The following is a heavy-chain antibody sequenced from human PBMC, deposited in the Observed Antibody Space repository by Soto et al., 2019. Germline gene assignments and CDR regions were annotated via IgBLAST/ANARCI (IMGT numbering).Heavy chain of an antibody. CDR3: ATAGPVMGATDPDYYCMHV. CDR1: GYTLTELS. V-gene: IGHV1-24*01. CDR2: FDPEDGET. D-gene: IGHD1-26*01. J-gene: IGHJ6*03. Sequence: AASVKVSCKVSGYTLTELSMHWVRQAPGKGLEWMGGFDPEDGETIYAQKFQGRVTMTEDTSTDTAYMELSSLRSEDTAVYYCATAGPVMGATDPDYYCMHVWGKGTTVSGSS.